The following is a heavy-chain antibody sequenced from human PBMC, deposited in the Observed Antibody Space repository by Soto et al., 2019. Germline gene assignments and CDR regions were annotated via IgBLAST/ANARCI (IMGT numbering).Heavy chain of an antibody. J-gene: IGHJ4*02. CDR1: GYTFTSYD. D-gene: IGHD2-15*01. CDR2: MNPNSGNT. V-gene: IGHV1-8*01. Sequence: QVQLVQSGAEVKKPGASVKVSCKASGYTFTSYDINWVRQATGQGLEWMGWMNPNSGNTGYAQKFQGRVTMTVDHSITTAYMELRSLRSEDTAVYYCSREGAGSSYQPIDFWGQGTLVTVSS. CDR3: SREGAGSSYQPIDF.